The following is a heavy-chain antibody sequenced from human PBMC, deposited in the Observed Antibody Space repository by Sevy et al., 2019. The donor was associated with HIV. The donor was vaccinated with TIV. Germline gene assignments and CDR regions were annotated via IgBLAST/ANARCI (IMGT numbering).Heavy chain of an antibody. D-gene: IGHD6-13*01. CDR2: VKQDGSVK. CDR3: VRAIAAHDGF. J-gene: IGHJ4*02. CDR1: GFTLGSYW. V-gene: IGHV3-7*01. Sequence: GGSLRLSCVASGFTLGSYWMSWVRQTPGKGLEWVANVKQDGSVKYYVDSVKGRFTISRDNARNVVYLQMNSLRVDDTALYYCVRAIAAHDGFWGQGTLVTVSS.